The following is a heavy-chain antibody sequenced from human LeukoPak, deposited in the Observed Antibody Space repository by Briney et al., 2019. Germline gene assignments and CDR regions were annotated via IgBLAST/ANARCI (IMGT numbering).Heavy chain of an antibody. Sequence: ASVEVSCKVSGYTLTELSMHWVRQVLGKGLEWMGGFDPEDGETIYAQKFQDRVTMAEDTSTDTAYMELSSLRSEDTAVYYCITQGLRRNYGNWFDPWGQGTLVTVSS. CDR2: FDPEDGET. D-gene: IGHD3-10*01. CDR1: GYTLTELS. CDR3: ITQGLRRNYGNWFDP. V-gene: IGHV1-24*01. J-gene: IGHJ5*02.